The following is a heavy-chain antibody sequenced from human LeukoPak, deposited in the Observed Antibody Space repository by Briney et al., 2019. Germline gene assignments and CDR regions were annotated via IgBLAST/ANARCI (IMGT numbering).Heavy chain of an antibody. D-gene: IGHD3-10*01. CDR1: GGTFSSYA. CDR3: AKRLAYGSGGSDYFDY. V-gene: IGHV1-69*13. J-gene: IGHJ4*02. Sequence: GASVKVSCKASGGTFSSYAISWVRQAPGQGLEWMGGIIPVFDTTNYAQKFQGRVTITADESTSTAYMELSSLRSEDTAVYYCAKRLAYGSGGSDYFDYWGQGTLVTVSS. CDR2: IIPVFDTT.